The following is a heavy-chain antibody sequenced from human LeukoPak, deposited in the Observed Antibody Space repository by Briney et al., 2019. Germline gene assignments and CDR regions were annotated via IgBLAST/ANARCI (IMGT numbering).Heavy chain of an antibody. V-gene: IGHV4-61*02. D-gene: IGHD4-17*01. CDR1: GDSVSSGSYF. Sequence: SETLSLTCTVSGDSVSSGSYFWSWIRQPAGKGLEWIGRVYSTGSTNYNPSLKSRVTISVDTSKNQFSLKVSSVTAADTAVYYCARGDYDDYVVWGQGTLVTVSS. CDR3: ARGDYDDYVV. J-gene: IGHJ4*02. CDR2: VYSTGST.